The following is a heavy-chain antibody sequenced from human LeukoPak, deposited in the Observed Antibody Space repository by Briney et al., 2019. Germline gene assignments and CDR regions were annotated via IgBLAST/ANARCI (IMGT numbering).Heavy chain of an antibody. CDR2: IRGSGCSR. Sequence: GGSLRLSCAASGFTFSSYAMSWVRQAPGKGGEWVSAIRGSGCSRHYADSVKGRFTISRDNSKNTLYLQMNSLRAEDTAVYYCARDVFCSSTSSPSRGSSFDYWGQGTLVTVSS. D-gene: IGHD2-2*01. CDR3: ARDVFCSSTSSPSRGSSFDY. V-gene: IGHV3-23*01. CDR1: GFTFSSYA. J-gene: IGHJ4*02.